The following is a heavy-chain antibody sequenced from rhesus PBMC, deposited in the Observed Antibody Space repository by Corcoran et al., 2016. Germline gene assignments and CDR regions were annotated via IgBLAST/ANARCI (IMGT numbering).Heavy chain of an antibody. D-gene: IGHD5-24*01. CDR3: ASNTVGTVWGSSYFHY. CDR2: ISRSGGST. J-gene: IGHJ4*01. Sequence: QLQLQESGPGLVKPSETLSLTCAVSGGSISSDYWTWIRQPPGKGLEWIGRISRSGGSTDYNPSLKSWVTSSTDTSKNQFSLMLSSVTAADTAVYYCASNTVGTVWGSSYFHYWGQGVLVTVSS. V-gene: IGHV4-173*01. CDR1: GGSISSDY.